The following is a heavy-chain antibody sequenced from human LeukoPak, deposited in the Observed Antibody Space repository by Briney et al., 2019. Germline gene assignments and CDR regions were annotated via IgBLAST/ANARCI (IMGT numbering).Heavy chain of an antibody. V-gene: IGHV1-46*01. J-gene: IGHJ4*02. CDR2: INPSGGST. Sequence: PGGSLRLSCAASGFTFSSYYMHWVRQAPGQGLEWMGIINPSGGSTSYAQKFQGRITMTRDMSTSTVYMELSSLRSEDTAVYYCARDFRLGWTEQQRIKSQYYFDYWGQGTLVTVSS. D-gene: IGHD6-13*01. CDR3: ARDFRLGWTEQQRIKSQYYFDY. CDR1: GFTFSSYY.